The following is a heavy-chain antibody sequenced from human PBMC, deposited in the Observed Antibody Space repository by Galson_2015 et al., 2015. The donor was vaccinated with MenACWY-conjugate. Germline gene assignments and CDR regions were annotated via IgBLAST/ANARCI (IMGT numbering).Heavy chain of an antibody. D-gene: IGHD5-24*01. J-gene: IGHJ4*02. CDR3: ARLGERQKVDC. CDR2: ISSSSSTI. Sequence: SLRLSCAASGFTFSTYRMNWVRQAPGKGLEWVSYISSSSSTIYYADSVKGRFIISRDNAQNSLYLQMNSLRAEDTAVYYCARLGERQKVDCWGQGALVTVSS. V-gene: IGHV3-48*04. CDR1: GFTFSTYR.